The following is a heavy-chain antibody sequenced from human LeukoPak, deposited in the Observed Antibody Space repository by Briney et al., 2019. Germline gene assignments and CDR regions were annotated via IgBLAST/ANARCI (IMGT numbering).Heavy chain of an antibody. CDR3: AGDVVVTANGAFDI. CDR2: IWYDGSNK. Sequence: GGSLRLSCAASGFTFSNYAMHWVRQAPGKGLEWVAVIWYDGSNKYYADSVKGRFTISRDNSKNTLYLQMNSLRAEDTAVYYCAGDVVVTANGAFDIWGQGTMVTVSS. V-gene: IGHV3-33*08. D-gene: IGHD2-21*02. CDR1: GFTFSNYA. J-gene: IGHJ3*02.